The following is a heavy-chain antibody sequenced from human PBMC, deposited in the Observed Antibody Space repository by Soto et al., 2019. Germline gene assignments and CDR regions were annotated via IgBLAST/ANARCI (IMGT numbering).Heavy chain of an antibody. CDR1: GGSISSGGYS. CDR2: IYHSGST. V-gene: IGHV4-30-2*01. J-gene: IGHJ4*02. CDR3: ARGQVVAAQH. D-gene: IGHD2-15*01. Sequence: QLQLQESGSGLVKPSQTLSLTCAVSGGSISSGGYSWSWIRQPPGKGMEWIGYIYHSGSTYYNTALKSGVTISVDRSKNQFSLKLSSVTAADTAVYYCARGQVVAAQHWGQGTLVTVSS.